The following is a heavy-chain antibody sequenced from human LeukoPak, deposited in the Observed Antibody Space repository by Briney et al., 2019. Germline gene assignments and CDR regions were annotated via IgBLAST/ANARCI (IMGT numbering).Heavy chain of an antibody. V-gene: IGHV3-23*01. Sequence: GGSLRLSCAASGFTFSSYAMSWVRQAPGKGMEWVSAISGSGSGSGNKTYYADSVKGRFTISRDNAKNTLYLQMNSLRAEDTAIYYCAKAGISSGYVRRYFDYWGQGTLVTVSS. D-gene: IGHD3-22*01. J-gene: IGHJ4*02. CDR3: AKAGISSGYVRRYFDY. CDR2: ISGSGSGSGNKT. CDR1: GFTFSSYA.